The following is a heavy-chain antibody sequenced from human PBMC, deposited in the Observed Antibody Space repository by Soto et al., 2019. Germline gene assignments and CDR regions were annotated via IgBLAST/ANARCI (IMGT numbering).Heavy chain of an antibody. D-gene: IGHD2-15*01. Sequence: QVQLVESGGGVVQPGMSLRLSCAASGFIFNEYGMHWVLQAPGKGLEWVAVIWYDGSNKYYADSVKGRFTISRDNSKNTMYLQMNNLRAEDTAVYYCARWGCSGTNCNLNQRSYDLWGQGTLVTVS. CDR3: ARWGCSGTNCNLNQRSYDL. J-gene: IGHJ4*02. CDR2: IWYDGSNK. CDR1: GFIFNEYG. V-gene: IGHV3-33*03.